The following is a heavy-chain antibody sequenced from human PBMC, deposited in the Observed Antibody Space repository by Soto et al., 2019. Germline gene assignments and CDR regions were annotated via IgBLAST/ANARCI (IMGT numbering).Heavy chain of an antibody. CDR1: GFTFSSYA. CDR3: AKDSVIPGALLWWGTSLADYPIDY. CDR2: ISGSGGST. Sequence: EVQLLESGGGLVQPGGSLRLSCAASGFTFSSYAMSWVRQAPGKGLEWVSAISGSGGSTYYADSVKGRFTISIDNSKNTLYLQMNSLRAEDTAVYYCAKDSVIPGALLWWGTSLADYPIDYWGQGTLVTVSS. V-gene: IGHV3-23*01. J-gene: IGHJ4*02. D-gene: IGHD2-21*01.